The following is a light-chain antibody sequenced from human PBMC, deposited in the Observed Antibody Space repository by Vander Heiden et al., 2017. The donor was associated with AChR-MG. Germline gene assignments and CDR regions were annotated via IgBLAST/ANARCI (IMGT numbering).Light chain of an antibody. J-gene: IGKJ4*01. CDR3: QQRSNLLS. Sequence: EIALTQSPATLSLSPGERATLPCRASQSVNSYLAWYQQKPGQAPRLLIYDASTRATGIPARFSGSGSGTDFTLTSISLEPEDFAVYYWQQRSNLLSFGGGTKVEIK. V-gene: IGKV3-11*01. CDR1: QSVNSY. CDR2: DAS.